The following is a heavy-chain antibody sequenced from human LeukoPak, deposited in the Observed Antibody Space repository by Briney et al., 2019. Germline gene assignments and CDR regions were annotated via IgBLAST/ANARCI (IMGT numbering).Heavy chain of an antibody. Sequence: GASVKVSCKASGYTFTSYGISWVRQAPGQGLEWMGWVSAYNGNTNYAQKLQGRVTMTTDTSTSTAYMELRSLRSDDTAVYYCARDRGRAAAGIAGIDYWGQGTLVTVSS. CDR1: GYTFTSYG. V-gene: IGHV1-18*01. CDR3: ARDRGRAAAGIAGIDY. J-gene: IGHJ4*02. D-gene: IGHD6-13*01. CDR2: VSAYNGNT.